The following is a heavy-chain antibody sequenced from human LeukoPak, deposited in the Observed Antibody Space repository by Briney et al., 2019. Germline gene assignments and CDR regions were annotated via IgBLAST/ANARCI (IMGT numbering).Heavy chain of an antibody. CDR1: GGSFSGYY. CDR2: INHSGST. J-gene: IGHJ6*04. Sequence: PSETLSLTCAVYGGSFSGYYWSWIRQPPGKGLEWIGEINHSGSTNYNPSLKSRVTISVDTSKNQFSLKLSSVTAADTAVYYCARGWCSGGSCRYPARYYYGMDVWGKGTTVTDSS. V-gene: IGHV4-34*01. D-gene: IGHD2-15*01. CDR3: ARGWCSGGSCRYPARYYYGMDV.